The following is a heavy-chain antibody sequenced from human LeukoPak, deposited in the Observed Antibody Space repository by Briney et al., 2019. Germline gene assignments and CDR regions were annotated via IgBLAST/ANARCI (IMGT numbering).Heavy chain of an antibody. V-gene: IGHV3-33*01. J-gene: IGHJ5*02. CDR3: ARGLRYCSSTSCQRGSTRFDP. CDR2: IGHDGSYT. Sequence: GGSLRLSRAASGFTFSVYGMHWVRQAPGKGLEWVAVIGHDGSYTLYPGSVKGRFTISRDNSKNTLYLHMDSLRAEDTAVYYCARGLRYCSSTSCQRGSTRFDPWGQGTLVTVSS. CDR1: GFTFSVYG. D-gene: IGHD2-2*01.